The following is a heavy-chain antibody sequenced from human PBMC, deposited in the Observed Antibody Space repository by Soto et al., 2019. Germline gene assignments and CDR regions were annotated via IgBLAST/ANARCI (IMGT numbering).Heavy chain of an antibody. V-gene: IGHV4-39*01. D-gene: IGHD3-3*01. Sequence: LSLTCTVSGGSISSSSYYWGWIRQPPGKGLEWIGSIYYSGSTYYNPSLKSRVTISVDTSKNQFSLKLSSVTAADTAVYYCARLTIFGTYYYYYGMDVWGQGTTVTVS. CDR2: IYYSGST. CDR1: GGSISSSSYY. J-gene: IGHJ6*02. CDR3: ARLTIFGTYYYYYGMDV.